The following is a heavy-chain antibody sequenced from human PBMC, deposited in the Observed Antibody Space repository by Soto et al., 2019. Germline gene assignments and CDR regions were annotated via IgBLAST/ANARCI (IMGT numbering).Heavy chain of an antibody. J-gene: IGHJ6*02. V-gene: IGHV4-30-4*01. D-gene: IGHD1-1*01. CDR3: ASDGYNWNDGYYYVMDV. CDR1: GGSISSYY. CDR2: IYYSGST. Sequence: PSETLSLTCTVSGGSISSYYWSWIRQPPGKGLEWIGYIYYSGSTYFNPSLKSRVTISVDTSKNQFSLKLSSVTAADTAVYYCASDGYNWNDGYYYVMDVWGQGTTVTLSS.